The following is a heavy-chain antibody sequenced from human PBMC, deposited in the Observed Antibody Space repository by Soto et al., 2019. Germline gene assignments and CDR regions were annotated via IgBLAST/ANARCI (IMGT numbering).Heavy chain of an antibody. V-gene: IGHV4-34*01. D-gene: IGHD2-2*01. Sequence: PAETLSLTCAVYGGSFSGYYWSWIRQAPGKGLEWIGEINHSGSTNYNPPLRSRVTISVDTSKNQFSLKLSSVSAADTAVYYCARGHKLLFPPRYYYGMDVWGQGTTVTVSS. CDR2: INHSGST. CDR3: ARGHKLLFPPRYYYGMDV. J-gene: IGHJ6*02. CDR1: GGSFSGYY.